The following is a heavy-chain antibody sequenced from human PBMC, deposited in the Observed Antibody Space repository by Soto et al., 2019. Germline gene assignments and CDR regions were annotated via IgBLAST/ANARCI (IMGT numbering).Heavy chain of an antibody. CDR1: GYTFTGYY. J-gene: IGHJ5*01. V-gene: IGHV1-2*04. Sequence: ASVKVSCKASGYTFTGYYMHWVRQAPGQGLEWMGWINPNSGGTNYAQKFQGWVTMTRDTSISTAYMELSRLRSDDTAVYYCARARTYYYGSGSYFNLLYNWFDSWGQGTLVTVSS. CDR3: ARARTYYYGSGSYFNLLYNWFDS. D-gene: IGHD3-10*01. CDR2: INPNSGGT.